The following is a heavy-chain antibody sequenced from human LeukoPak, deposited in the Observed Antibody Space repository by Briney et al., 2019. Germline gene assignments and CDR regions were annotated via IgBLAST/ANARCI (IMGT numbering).Heavy chain of an antibody. CDR2: INHSGSI. D-gene: IGHD3-22*01. CDR1: GGSFSGYY. Sequence: SETLSLTCAVYGGSFSGYYWSWIRQPPGKGLEWIGEINHSGSINYNPSLKSRVTISVDTSKNQFSLKLSSVTAADTAVYYCARSRIAARPPGRYYYDSSGSPYYYFDYWGQGTLVTVSS. CDR3: ARSRIAARPPGRYYYDSSGSPYYYFDY. V-gene: IGHV4-34*01. J-gene: IGHJ4*02.